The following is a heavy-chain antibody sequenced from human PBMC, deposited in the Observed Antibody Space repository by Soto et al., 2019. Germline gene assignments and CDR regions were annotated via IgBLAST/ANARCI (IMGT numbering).Heavy chain of an antibody. CDR1: GFTVSSNY. D-gene: IGHD6-19*01. V-gene: IGHV3-53*01. CDR2: IYSGGST. Sequence: GGSLRLSCAASGFTVSSNYMSWVRQAPGKGLEWVSVIYSGGSTYYADSVKGRFTISRDNSKNTLYLQMNSLRAEDTAVYYCAREVAVAGIINWFDPWGQGTLVTVSS. J-gene: IGHJ5*02. CDR3: AREVAVAGIINWFDP.